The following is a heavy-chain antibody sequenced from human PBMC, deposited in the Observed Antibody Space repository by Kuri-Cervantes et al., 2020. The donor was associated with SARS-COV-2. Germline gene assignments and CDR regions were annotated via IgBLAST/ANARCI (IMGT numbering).Heavy chain of an antibody. CDR1: GFTFSSYS. J-gene: IGHJ6*02. D-gene: IGHD5-12*01. CDR2: ISSSSSYI. Sequence: GESLKISCAASGFTFSSYSMNWVRQAPGKGLEWVSSISSSSSYIYYADSVKGRFTISRDNAKNSLYLQMNSLRAEDTAVYYCAREARNIVWDYYYGMDVWGQGTTVTGSS. CDR3: AREARNIVWDYYYGMDV. V-gene: IGHV3-21*01.